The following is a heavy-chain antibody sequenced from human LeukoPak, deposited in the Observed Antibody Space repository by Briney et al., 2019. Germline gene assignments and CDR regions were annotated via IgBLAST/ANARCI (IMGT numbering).Heavy chain of an antibody. D-gene: IGHD6-13*01. J-gene: IGHJ4*02. V-gene: IGHV4-39*01. CDR3: ARFTSAAAGT. Sequence: SETLSLTCTVSGGSISSSSYYWGWIRQPPGKGLEWIGSIYYSGSTYYNPSLKSRVSISVDTSKNQFSLKLSSVTAADTAVYYCARFTSAAAGTWGQGTLVTVSS. CDR2: IYYSGST. CDR1: GGSISSSSYY.